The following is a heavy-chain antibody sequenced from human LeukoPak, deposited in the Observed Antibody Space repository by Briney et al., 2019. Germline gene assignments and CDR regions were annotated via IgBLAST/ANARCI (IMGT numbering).Heavy chain of an antibody. CDR1: GGSISSYY. J-gene: IGHJ4*02. CDR2: IYYSGST. CDR3: ARITYYDSWSGTTDLGYFDY. Sequence: PSETLSLTCTVSGGSISSYYWSWIRQPPGKGLEWIGYIYYSGSTNYNPSLKSRVTISVDTSKNQFSLKLSSVTAADTAVYYCARITYYDSWSGTTDLGYFDYWGQGTLVTVSS. D-gene: IGHD3-3*01. V-gene: IGHV4-59*01.